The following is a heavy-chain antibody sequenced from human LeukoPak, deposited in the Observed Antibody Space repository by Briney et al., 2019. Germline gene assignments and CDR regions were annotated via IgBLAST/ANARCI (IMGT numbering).Heavy chain of an antibody. V-gene: IGHV4-38-2*02. CDR1: AYSISDGWV. CDR2: IYRSGTT. CDR3: SRLSHVAGAPKVSWFDP. D-gene: IGHD1-26*01. Sequence: SETLSLTCTVSAYSISDGWVWGMIRQPPGKGLEWIGSIYRSGTTYYNPSLKSRVTMSVDTSNNQFSLKLTSVTAADTAMYYCSRLSHVAGAPKVSWFDPWGQGTLVTVS. J-gene: IGHJ5*02.